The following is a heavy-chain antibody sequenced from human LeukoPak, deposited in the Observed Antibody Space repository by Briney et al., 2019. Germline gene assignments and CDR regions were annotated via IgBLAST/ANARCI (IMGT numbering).Heavy chain of an antibody. J-gene: IGHJ6*02. D-gene: IGHD3-16*01. CDR1: GFTFNAYS. V-gene: IGHV3-21*01. CDR3: ARDGVPAYYYAMDV. CDR2: ISSSGDYI. Sequence: GGSLRLSCAASGFTFNAYSMNWVRQAPGKGLEWVSSISSSGDYIYYADSLKGRFTISRDNAKNSLFLQMNSLRAEDTAVYYCARDGVPAYYYAMDVWGQGTTVTVSS.